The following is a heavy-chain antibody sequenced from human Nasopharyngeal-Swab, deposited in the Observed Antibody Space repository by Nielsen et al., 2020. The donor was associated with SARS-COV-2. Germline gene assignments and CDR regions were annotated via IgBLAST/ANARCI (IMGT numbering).Heavy chain of an antibody. J-gene: IGHJ4*02. V-gene: IGHV3-23*01. Sequence: GESLKISCAASGFTFDDYTMHWVRQAPGKGLEWVSAISGSGGSTYYADSVKGRFTISRDNSKNTLYLQMNSLRAEDTAVYYCAKDRSSGWAYFDYWGQGTLVTVSS. D-gene: IGHD6-19*01. CDR1: GFTFDDYT. CDR2: ISGSGGST. CDR3: AKDRSSGWAYFDY.